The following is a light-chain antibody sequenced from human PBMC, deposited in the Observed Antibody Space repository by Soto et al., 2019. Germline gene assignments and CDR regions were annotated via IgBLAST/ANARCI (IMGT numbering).Light chain of an antibody. CDR1: NSDVGSYNF. CDR3: CSYAGSSTPYV. Sequence: QPALTQPASVFGSPGQSITISCTGNNSDVGSYNFVSWYQQHPGKAPKLMIYEVSKRPSGVSNRFSGSKSGNTASLTISGLQAEDEADYYCCSYAGSSTPYVFGTGTKVTVL. V-gene: IGLV2-23*02. J-gene: IGLJ1*01. CDR2: EVS.